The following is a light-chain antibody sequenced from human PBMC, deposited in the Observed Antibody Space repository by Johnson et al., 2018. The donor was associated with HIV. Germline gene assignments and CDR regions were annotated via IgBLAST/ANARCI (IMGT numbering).Light chain of an antibody. J-gene: IGLJ1*01. CDR1: TSNFENYY. CDR2: END. V-gene: IGLV1-51*02. Sequence: QSVLTQPPSVSAAPGQGVTISCSGSTSNFENYYVSWYQHLPGTAPKLLIYENDKRPSGIPDRFSGSKSGTSATLGITGLQTGDEADYYCGTWDSTLSAGGVFGTGTKVTVL. CDR3: GTWDSTLSAGGV.